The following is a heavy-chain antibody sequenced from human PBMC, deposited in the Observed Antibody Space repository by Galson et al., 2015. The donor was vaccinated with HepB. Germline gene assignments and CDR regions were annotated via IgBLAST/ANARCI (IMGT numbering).Heavy chain of an antibody. J-gene: IGHJ4*02. V-gene: IGHV1-18*01. CDR3: ATARYSTSPPDN. Sequence: SVKVSCKASGYTFTNFGISWVRQAPGQGLEWMAWISTYNGNTDYARKFQGRVTMTTDTSTSTAYMELRSLTSDDTAVYYCATARYSTSPPDNWGRGTPVTVSS. D-gene: IGHD2-2*01. CDR2: ISTYNGNT. CDR1: GYTFTNFG.